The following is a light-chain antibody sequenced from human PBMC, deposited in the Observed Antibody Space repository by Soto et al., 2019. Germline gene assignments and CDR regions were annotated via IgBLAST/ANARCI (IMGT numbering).Light chain of an antibody. Sequence: QSVLTQPPSVSGAPGQRVTISCTGSSSNIGAGYDVHWYQLLPGTAPKLLIYGNNNRPSGVPDRFSGSKSGTSASLAITGLQAEDEADYYCQSYDSSLSGTVVFGGGTKLTVL. V-gene: IGLV1-40*01. CDR1: SSNIGAGYD. J-gene: IGLJ2*01. CDR3: QSYDSSLSGTVV. CDR2: GNN.